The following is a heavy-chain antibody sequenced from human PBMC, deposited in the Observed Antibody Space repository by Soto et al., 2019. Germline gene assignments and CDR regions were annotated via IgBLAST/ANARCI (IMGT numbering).Heavy chain of an antibody. CDR3: ARPPRRGFHYNWFDP. V-gene: IGHV4-34*01. CDR1: GGSFSGYY. J-gene: IGHJ5*02. Sequence: QVQLQQWGAGLLKPSETLSLTCAVYGGSFSGYYWSWIRQPPGKGLEWIGEINHSGSTNYNPSLKSRVTISVDTSKNQFSLKLSSVTAADTAVYYCARPPRRGFHYNWFDPWGQGTLVTVSS. CDR2: INHSGST. D-gene: IGHD5-12*01.